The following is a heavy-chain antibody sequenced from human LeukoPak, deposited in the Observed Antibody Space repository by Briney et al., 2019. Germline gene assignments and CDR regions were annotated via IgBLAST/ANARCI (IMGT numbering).Heavy chain of an antibody. CDR2: IYYSGST. CDR3: ARAYSNNWFDP. J-gene: IGHJ5*02. CDR1: GGSISSGSYY. V-gene: IGHV4-61*01. D-gene: IGHD2-15*01. Sequence: PSETLSLTCTVSGGSISSGSYYWSWIRQPPGKGLEWIGYIYYSGSTNYNPSLKSRVTISVDTSKNQFSLKLSSVTAADTAVYYCARAYSNNWFDPWGQGTLVTVSS.